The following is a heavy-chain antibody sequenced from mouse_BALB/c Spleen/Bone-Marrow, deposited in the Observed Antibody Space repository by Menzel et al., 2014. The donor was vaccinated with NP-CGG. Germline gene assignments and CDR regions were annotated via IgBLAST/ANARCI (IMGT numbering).Heavy chain of an antibody. V-gene: IGHV1S81*02. CDR1: GYTFTNYY. CDR2: INPSNGGP. Sequence: QVQLKQSGAELVKPGASVKLSCKASGYTFTNYYMYWVKQRPGQGFEWIGEINPSNGGPNFNEKFKSKATLTVDKSSSTAYMQLSSLTSEDSAVYYCTRARPGGFAYWGQGTLVTVSA. D-gene: IGHD4-1*01. CDR3: TRARPGGFAY. J-gene: IGHJ3*01.